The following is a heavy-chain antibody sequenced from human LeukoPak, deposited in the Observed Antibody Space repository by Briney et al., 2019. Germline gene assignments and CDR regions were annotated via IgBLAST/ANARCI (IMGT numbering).Heavy chain of an antibody. V-gene: IGHV4-59*08. CDR1: GGSISSYY. D-gene: IGHD3-3*01. CDR3: ARHVAAIFGVNYFDY. CDR2: IYYSGST. Sequence: PSETLSLTCTVSGGSISSYYWSWIRQPPGKGLEWIGYIYYSGSTNYNPSLKSRVTISVDTSKNQFSLKLSSVTAADTAVYYCARHVAAIFGVNYFDYWGQGTLVTVSS. J-gene: IGHJ4*02.